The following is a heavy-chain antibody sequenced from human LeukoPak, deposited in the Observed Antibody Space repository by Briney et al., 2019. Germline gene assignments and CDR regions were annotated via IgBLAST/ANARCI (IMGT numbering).Heavy chain of an antibody. V-gene: IGHV3-11*01. CDR2: ISSSGSTI. D-gene: IGHD3-22*01. Sequence: PGGSLRLSCAASGFTFSDYYMSWIRQAPGKGLEWVSYISSSGSTIYHEVYVKGRFTLAKGNANNSLYLQRNSLRAEDTAVYFCARVPYYYDSSGYWGYFDYWGQGTLVTVSS. CDR3: ARVPYYYDSSGYWGYFDY. J-gene: IGHJ4*02. CDR1: GFTFSDYY.